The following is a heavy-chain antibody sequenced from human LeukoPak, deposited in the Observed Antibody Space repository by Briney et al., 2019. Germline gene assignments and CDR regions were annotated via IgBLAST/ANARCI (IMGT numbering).Heavy chain of an antibody. Sequence: PGGSLRLSCAASGFTFSSSSMNWVRQAPGKGLEWVSPISSSSSYIYYADAVKGRFTIPRDNAKNSLYLQMKSLRAEDTAVYYCATVIVGQTNGNFDYWGQGTLVTVSS. J-gene: IGHJ4*02. CDR3: ATVIVGQTNGNFDY. CDR1: GFTFSSSS. CDR2: ISSSSSYI. D-gene: IGHD1-26*01. V-gene: IGHV3-21*01.